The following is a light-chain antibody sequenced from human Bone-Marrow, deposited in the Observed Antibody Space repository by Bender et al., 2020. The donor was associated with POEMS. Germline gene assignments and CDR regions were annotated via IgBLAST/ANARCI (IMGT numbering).Light chain of an antibody. CDR2: ENN. CDR1: SGSIATNY. J-gene: IGLJ2*01. V-gene: IGLV6-57*04. Sequence: NFMLTQPHSVSESPGKTVTISCTRSSGSIATNYVQWYQQRPGRAPTTVIYENNQRPSGVPDRFSGSIDSSSNSASLTISGLKTEDEADYYCQSYYSRTALFGGGTKLTVL. CDR3: QSYYSRTAL.